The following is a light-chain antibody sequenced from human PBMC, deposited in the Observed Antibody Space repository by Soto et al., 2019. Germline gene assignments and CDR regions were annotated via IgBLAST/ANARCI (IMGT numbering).Light chain of an antibody. V-gene: IGKV3-20*01. J-gene: IGKJ4*01. CDR2: GAT. CDR3: QQSYSTPPVT. CDR1: HRVSHYY. Sequence: EVVSTQSPGTLSLPPGEGATLSCRASHRVSHYYVPWVLEGPGQAPRPRIHGATARATGIPARYSGSGSGTDFTLTNRSLQPENFATYDCQQSYSTPPVTFGGSTKGAIK.